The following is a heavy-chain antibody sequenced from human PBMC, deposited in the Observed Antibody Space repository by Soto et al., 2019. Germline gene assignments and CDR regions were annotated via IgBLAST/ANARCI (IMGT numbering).Heavy chain of an antibody. CDR3: AGDRIPWYSSSSAAWWFDP. J-gene: IGHJ5*02. CDR2: ISAYNGNT. CDR1: GYTFTSYG. V-gene: IGHV1-18*04. Sequence: ASVKVSCKASGYTFTSYGISWVRQAPGQGLEWMGWISAYNGNTNYAQKLQGRVTMTTDTSTSTAYMELRSLRSDDTAVYYCAGDRIPWYSSSSAAWWFDPWGQGTLVTVSS. D-gene: IGHD6-6*01.